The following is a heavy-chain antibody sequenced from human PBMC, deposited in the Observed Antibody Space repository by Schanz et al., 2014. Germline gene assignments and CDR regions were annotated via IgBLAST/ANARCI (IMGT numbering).Heavy chain of an antibody. D-gene: IGHD6-13*01. J-gene: IGHJ4*02. CDR2: IYDGGSA. Sequence: QVQLQESGPGLVKPSPTLSLTCTVSGGSISSGGYYWSWIRQHPGKGLEWIGYIYDGGSAYYNPALTSRVTISLDTSKNQFSLSLSSVAAADTAVYYCARARSWPDYWGQGTLVTVSS. V-gene: IGHV4-31*03. CDR1: GGSISSGGYY. CDR3: ARARSWPDY.